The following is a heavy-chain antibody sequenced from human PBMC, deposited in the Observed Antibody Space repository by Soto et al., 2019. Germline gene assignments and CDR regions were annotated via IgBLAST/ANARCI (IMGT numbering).Heavy chain of an antibody. CDR3: AGGSGWLSDY. D-gene: IGHD6-19*01. CDR2: IRKDGSEK. V-gene: IGHV3-7*03. CDR1: GFSISSYW. Sequence: EVQLVESGGGLVQPGGSLRLSCAASGFSISSYWLNWVRQAPGQGLEWVAIIRKDGSEKYYVYSVKGRFTISRDNAKNSLYLQMNSPRDDDTAVYYCAGGSGWLSDYWGRGTLVTVSS. J-gene: IGHJ4*02.